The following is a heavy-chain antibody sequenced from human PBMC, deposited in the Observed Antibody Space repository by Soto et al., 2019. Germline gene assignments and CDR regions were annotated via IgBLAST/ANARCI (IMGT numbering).Heavy chain of an antibody. Sequence: SETLSLTCTVSGGSISSSSYYWGWLRQPPGKGLEWIGSIYYSGSTYYNPSLKSRVTISVDTSKHQFSLKLTSVTAADTPVYYFARHSPLFPAPRHNYYYDCMDVWGQGTTVAVSS. CDR1: GGSISSSSYY. J-gene: IGHJ6*02. CDR2: IYYSGST. D-gene: IGHD2-2*01. CDR3: ARHSPLFPAPRHNYYYDCMDV. V-gene: IGHV4-39*01.